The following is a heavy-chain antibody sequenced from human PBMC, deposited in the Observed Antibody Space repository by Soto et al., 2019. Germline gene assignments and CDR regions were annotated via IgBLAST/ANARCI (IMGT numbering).Heavy chain of an antibody. V-gene: IGHV4-39*01. CDR2: IYYSGST. CDR3: ARRNFFYDFWSGYYNTPMSFDY. D-gene: IGHD3-3*01. CDR1: GGSISSSSYY. Sequence: SETLSLTCTVSGGSISSSSYYWVLIRQPPGKGLEWIGSIYYSGSTYYNPSLKSRVTISVDTSKNQFSLKLSSVTAADTAVYYCARRNFFYDFWSGYYNTPMSFDYWGQGTLVTVSS. J-gene: IGHJ4*02.